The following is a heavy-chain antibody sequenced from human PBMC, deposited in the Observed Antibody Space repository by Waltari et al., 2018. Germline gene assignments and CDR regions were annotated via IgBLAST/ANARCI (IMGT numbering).Heavy chain of an antibody. J-gene: IGHJ4*02. Sequence: EVQLVESGGGLVQPGGSLRLSCAVSGFTFINNAISWVRQAPGKGLEWVAATGDGGSVTYYSASAKGRFSISRDNSKNTVYLQMNSLRAEDSALYYCARGFGELLPLDYWGQGTLVTVST. D-gene: IGHD3-10*01. CDR3: ARGFGELLPLDY. V-gene: IGHV3-23*04. CDR2: TGDGGSVT. CDR1: GFTFINNA.